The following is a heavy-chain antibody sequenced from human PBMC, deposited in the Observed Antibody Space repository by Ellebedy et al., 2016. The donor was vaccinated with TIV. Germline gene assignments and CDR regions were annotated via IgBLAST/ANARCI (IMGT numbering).Heavy chain of an antibody. CDR2: ISASGGST. D-gene: IGHD3-10*01. CDR3: AKEARVRGAWRPFGY. Sequence: GESLKISCTASGFSFSSDDMSWVRQAPGRGLEWVSAISASGGSTYYAASVKGRFTISRDNSKNTLYLQLNSRTDEDTAVYYCAKEARVRGAWRPFGYWGQGTLVTVSS. J-gene: IGHJ4*02. V-gene: IGHV3-23*01. CDR1: GFSFSSDD.